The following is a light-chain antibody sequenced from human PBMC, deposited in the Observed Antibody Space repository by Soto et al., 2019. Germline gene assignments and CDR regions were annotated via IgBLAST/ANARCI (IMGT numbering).Light chain of an antibody. CDR1: QSVSSSY. V-gene: IGKV3-20*01. CDR3: QQSYKILT. Sequence: EIVLTQSPGTLSLSPGERATLSCRASQSVSSSYLAWYQQKPGQAPRLLIYGASSRATGIPDRFSGSGSGTDFTLTISGLQTEDFATYYCQQSYKILTFGGGTWVDI. CDR2: GAS. J-gene: IGKJ4*01.